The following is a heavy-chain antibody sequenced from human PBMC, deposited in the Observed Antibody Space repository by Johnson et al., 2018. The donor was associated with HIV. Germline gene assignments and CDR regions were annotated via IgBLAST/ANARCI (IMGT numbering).Heavy chain of an antibody. Sequence: VQLVESGGGLVQPGGSLRLSCAASGFTVSSNYMSWVRQAPGKGLEWVSVIYSGGSTYYADSVKGRFTISRDNAKNSLYLQMNSLRAEATALYYCARRGFGTASDAFDMWGQGTMVIVSS. V-gene: IGHV3-53*01. CDR1: GFTVSSNY. J-gene: IGHJ3*02. CDR3: ARRGFGTASDAFDM. CDR2: IYSGGST. D-gene: IGHD3-3*01.